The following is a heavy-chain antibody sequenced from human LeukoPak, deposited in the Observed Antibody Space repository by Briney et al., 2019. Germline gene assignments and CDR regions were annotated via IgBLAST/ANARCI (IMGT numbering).Heavy chain of an antibody. CDR1: GYSFSSYW. CDR3: ARLPYFDSSGPYSRAFDY. Sequence: HGESLKISCNCSGYSFSSYWIGLVRPMPGKGLEWMGIIYPVDSDTRYSPSFQGQVTISADKSISTAYLQWSSLEASDTAMYFCARLPYFDSSGPYSRAFDYWGQGTLVTVSS. J-gene: IGHJ4*02. V-gene: IGHV5-51*01. CDR2: IYPVDSDT. D-gene: IGHD3-22*01.